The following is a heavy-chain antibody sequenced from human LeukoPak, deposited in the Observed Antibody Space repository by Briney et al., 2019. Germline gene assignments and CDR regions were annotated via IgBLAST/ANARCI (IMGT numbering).Heavy chain of an antibody. CDR2: ISNFGDII. D-gene: IGHD5-18*01. Sequence: GGSLRLSCAASGFTFSNYEMNWVRQAPGKGLEWISHISNFGDIIHYADSVEGRFTISRDNDKNSIYLQMNSLRAEDTAVYYCARGDTAMVDYYYYMDVWGKGTTVTISS. J-gene: IGHJ6*03. CDR1: GFTFSNYE. CDR3: ARGDTAMVDYYYYMDV. V-gene: IGHV3-48*03.